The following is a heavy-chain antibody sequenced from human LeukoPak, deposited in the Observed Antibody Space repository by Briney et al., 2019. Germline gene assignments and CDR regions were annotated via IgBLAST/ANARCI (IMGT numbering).Heavy chain of an antibody. J-gene: IGHJ3*02. D-gene: IGHD3-10*01. CDR2: ISAYNGNT. V-gene: IGHV1-18*01. CDR3: VRDGRLGMGRGVNAFDI. CDR1: GYTFTSYG. Sequence: GASVKVSCKASGYTFTSYGISWVRQAPGQGLEWMGWISAYNGNTNYAQKLQGRVTMTTDTSTSTAYMELRSLRSDDTAVYYCVRDGRLGMGRGVNAFDIWGQGTMVTVSS.